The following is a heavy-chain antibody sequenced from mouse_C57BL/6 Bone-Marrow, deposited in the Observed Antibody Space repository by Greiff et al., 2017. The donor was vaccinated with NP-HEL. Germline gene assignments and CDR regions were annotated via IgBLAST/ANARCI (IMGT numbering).Heavy chain of an antibody. J-gene: IGHJ1*03. CDR3: AKKNYSNYAYWYFDV. Sequence: QVQLQQSGPGLVQPSQSLSITCTVSGFSLTSYGVHWVRQSPGKGLEWLGVIWRGGSTDYNAAFMSRLSITKDNSKSQVFFKMNSLQADDTAIYYCAKKNYSNYAYWYFDVWGTGTTVTVSS. D-gene: IGHD2-5*01. CDR1: GFSLTSYG. CDR2: IWRGGST. V-gene: IGHV2-5*01.